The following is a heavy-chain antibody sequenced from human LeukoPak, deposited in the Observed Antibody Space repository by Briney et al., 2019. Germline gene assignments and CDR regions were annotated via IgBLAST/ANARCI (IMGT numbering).Heavy chain of an antibody. V-gene: IGHV1-46*01. Sequence: ASVKVSCKASGYTFTSYYMHWVRQAPGQGLEWMGMINPSGGSTTYAQKFQGRVTMTRDTSTSTVYMELSSLRSEDTAVYYCARDYGGNPGGYWGQGTLVTVSS. CDR2: INPSGGST. J-gene: IGHJ4*02. D-gene: IGHD4-17*01. CDR3: ARDYGGNPGGY. CDR1: GYTFTSYY.